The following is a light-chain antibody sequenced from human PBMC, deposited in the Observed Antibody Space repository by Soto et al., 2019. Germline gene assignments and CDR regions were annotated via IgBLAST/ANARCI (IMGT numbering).Light chain of an antibody. CDR2: KAS. Sequence: KMSQSPSTLSGSIGDRVTITCRASQTISSWLAWYQQKPGKAPKLLIYKASTLKSGVPSRFSGSGSGTEFTLTISSLQPDDFATYYCQHYNSYSEAFGQRTKV. J-gene: IGKJ1*01. CDR3: QHYNSYSEA. CDR1: QTISSW. V-gene: IGKV1-5*03.